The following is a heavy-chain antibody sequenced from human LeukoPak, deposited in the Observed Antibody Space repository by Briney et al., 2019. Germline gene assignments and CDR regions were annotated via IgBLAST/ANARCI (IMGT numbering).Heavy chain of an antibody. CDR1: GFTFSSYA. V-gene: IGHV3-30*18. CDR2: ISYDGSSK. Sequence: GRSLRLSCAASGFTFSSYAMHWVRQAPGKGLEWVALISYDGSSKYYADSVKGRFTISRDNSKNTVYLQMNSLRAEDTAVYYCAKDGRDGYNYPSHYFDYWGQGTLDSVFS. J-gene: IGHJ4*02. D-gene: IGHD5-24*01. CDR3: AKDGRDGYNYPSHYFDY.